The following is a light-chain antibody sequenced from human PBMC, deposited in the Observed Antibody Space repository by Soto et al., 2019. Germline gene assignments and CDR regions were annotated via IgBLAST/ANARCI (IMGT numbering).Light chain of an antibody. CDR2: GAS. J-gene: IGKJ1*01. V-gene: IGKV3-20*01. CDR3: QQYGSSPWT. Sequence: EIVLTQSPGTLSLSPGERATLSCRASQSVSSSYLAWYQQKPGQAPRLLIDGASSSATGIPGRFSGSGSGTDFNLTISRLEPEDFAVYYCQQYGSSPWTFGQGTKVDIK. CDR1: QSVSSSY.